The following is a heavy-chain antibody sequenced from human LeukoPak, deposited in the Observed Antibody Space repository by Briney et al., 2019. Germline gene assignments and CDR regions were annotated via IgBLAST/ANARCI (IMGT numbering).Heavy chain of an antibody. Sequence: GSLRLSCAATGFTFSSYAMSWVRQAPGKGLEWVSAISGSGGSTYYADSVKGRFTISRDNSKNTLYLQMNSLRAEDTAVYYCAKKPGGSGSYSDYWGQGTLVTVSS. V-gene: IGHV3-23*01. CDR1: GFTFSSYA. J-gene: IGHJ4*02. CDR3: AKKPGGSGSYSDY. D-gene: IGHD3-10*01. CDR2: ISGSGGST.